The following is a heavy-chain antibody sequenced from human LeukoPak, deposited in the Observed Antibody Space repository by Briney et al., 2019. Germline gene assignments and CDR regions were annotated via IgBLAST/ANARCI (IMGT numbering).Heavy chain of an antibody. CDR2: IGYGGDT. CDR3: AGVGGSGSFDS. V-gene: IGHV3-64*01. D-gene: IGHD6-19*01. J-gene: IGHJ4*02. CDR1: GFTISSDS. Sequence: GGSLRLSCVASGFTISSDSMHWIRQAPGKGLEYVSAIGYGGDTYYANSVKGRFTISRDISKNTLYLQMGSLRPEDMAVYYCAGVGGSGSFDSWGQGTLVSVSS.